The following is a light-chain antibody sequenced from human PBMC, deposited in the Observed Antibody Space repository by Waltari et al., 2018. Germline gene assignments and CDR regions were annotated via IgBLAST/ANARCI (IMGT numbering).Light chain of an antibody. Sequence: EVVMTQSPAPLSVSPGSRATLSSRASHGISHNLAWYQQKPGQAPGLLIYGAFTRATGIPARFTGSGSGTEFTLTINSLQSEDSAVYYCQQYNRWPPITFGQGTRLEIK. V-gene: IGKV3-15*01. CDR3: QQYNRWPPIT. CDR2: GAF. CDR1: HGISHN. J-gene: IGKJ5*01.